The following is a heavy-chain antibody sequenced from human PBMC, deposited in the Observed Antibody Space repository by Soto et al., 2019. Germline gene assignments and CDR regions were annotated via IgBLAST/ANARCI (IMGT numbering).Heavy chain of an antibody. J-gene: IGHJ4*02. V-gene: IGHV4-31*03. CDR2: IYYSGST. Sequence: QVQLQESGPGLVKPSQTLSLTCTVSGGSISSGGYYWSWIRQHPGKGLEWIGYIYYSGSTYYNPSLKSRFTLSVDTSNNQFSLKLSSVTAADTAVYYWARARGDVGYIDYWGQGTLFTVSS. D-gene: IGHD3-16*01. CDR3: ARARGDVGYIDY. CDR1: GGSISSGGYY.